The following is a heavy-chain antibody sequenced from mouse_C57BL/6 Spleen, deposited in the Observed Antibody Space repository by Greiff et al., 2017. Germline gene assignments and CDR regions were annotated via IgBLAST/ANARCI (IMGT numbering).Heavy chain of an antibody. CDR2: IDPSDSET. Sequence: VQLQQPGAELVRPGSSVKLSCKASGYTFTSYWMHWVKQRPIQGLEWIGNIDPSDSETHYNQKFKDKATLTVDKSSSTAYMQLSSLTSEDSAVYYCARGGNSYYFDYWGQGTTLTVSS. V-gene: IGHV1-52*01. D-gene: IGHD2-1*01. CDR1: GYTFTSYW. CDR3: ARGGNSYYFDY. J-gene: IGHJ2*01.